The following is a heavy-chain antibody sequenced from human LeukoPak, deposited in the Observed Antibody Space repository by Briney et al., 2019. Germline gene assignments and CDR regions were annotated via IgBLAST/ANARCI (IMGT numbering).Heavy chain of an antibody. CDR3: ARDKGITIFGVVIPYYYYMDV. V-gene: IGHV1-46*01. CDR2: INPSGGST. J-gene: IGHJ6*03. Sequence: ASVKVSCKASGYTFTSYYMHWVRQAPGQGLEWMGIINPSGGSTSYAQKFQGRVTMTRDMSTSTVYMELSSMRSEDTAVYYCARDKGITIFGVVIPYYYYMDVWGKGTTVTVSS. CDR1: GYTFTSYY. D-gene: IGHD3-3*01.